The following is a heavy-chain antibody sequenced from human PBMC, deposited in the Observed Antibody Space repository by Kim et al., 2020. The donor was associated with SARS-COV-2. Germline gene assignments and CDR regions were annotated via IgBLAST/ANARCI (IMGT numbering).Heavy chain of an antibody. Sequence: GESLKISCKGSGYSFTSYWIGWVRQMPGKGLEWMGIIYPGDSDTRYSPSFQGQVTISADKSISTAYLQWSSLKASDTAMYYCATSDASGIAVADWADAFDIWGQGTMVTVSS. CDR2: IYPGDSDT. CDR1: GYSFTSYW. J-gene: IGHJ3*02. V-gene: IGHV5-51*01. CDR3: ATSDASGIAVADWADAFDI. D-gene: IGHD6-19*01.